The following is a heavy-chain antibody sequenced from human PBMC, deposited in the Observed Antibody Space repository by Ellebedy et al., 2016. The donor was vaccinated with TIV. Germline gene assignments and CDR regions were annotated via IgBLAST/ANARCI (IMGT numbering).Heavy chain of an antibody. D-gene: IGHD6-13*01. CDR2: ISSNGVTT. CDR3: VNPWHSSSWYSNWFDP. V-gene: IGHV3-64D*09. Sequence: GESLKISCSVSGFTFSSYAMHWVRQAPGKGLQYVSAISSNGVTTDYANSVEGRFTISRDNSKNTLYLQMSSLRPEDTAVYYCVNPWHSSSWYSNWFDPWGQGTLVTVSS. CDR1: GFTFSSYA. J-gene: IGHJ5*02.